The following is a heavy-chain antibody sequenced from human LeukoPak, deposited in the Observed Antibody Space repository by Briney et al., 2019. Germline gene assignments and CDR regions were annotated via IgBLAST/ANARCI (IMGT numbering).Heavy chain of an antibody. V-gene: IGHV3-15*01. CDR3: TTEGYYGSGSYYV. J-gene: IGHJ4*02. D-gene: IGHD3-10*01. Sequence: GGSLRLSCAGSGFTFSNAWLSWVRQAPGEGLEWVGRIKSKTDGGTTDYAAPVKGRFTISRDDSKNTLYLQMNSLKTEDTAVYYCTTEGYYGSGSYYVWGQGTLVTVSS. CDR1: GFTFSNAW. CDR2: IKSKTDGGTT.